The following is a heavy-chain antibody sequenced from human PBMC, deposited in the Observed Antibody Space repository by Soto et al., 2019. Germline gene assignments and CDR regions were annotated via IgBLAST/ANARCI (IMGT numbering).Heavy chain of an antibody. V-gene: IGHV3-33*01. CDR2: IWYDESNK. CDR1: GFTFSSYG. Sequence: PGGSLRLSCAASGFTFSSYGMHWVRQAPGKGLEWVAVIWYDESNKYYADSVKGRFTISRDNSKNTLYLQMNSLRAEDTAVYYCARDPGWLQGYFDYWGQGTLVTVSS. J-gene: IGHJ4*02. D-gene: IGHD5-12*01. CDR3: ARDPGWLQGYFDY.